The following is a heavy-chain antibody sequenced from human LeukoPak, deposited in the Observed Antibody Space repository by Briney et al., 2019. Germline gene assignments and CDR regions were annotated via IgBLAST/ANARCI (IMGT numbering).Heavy chain of an antibody. D-gene: IGHD2-2*01. J-gene: IGHJ4*02. Sequence: ASVKVSCKASGYTFTSYYMHCVRQAPAQGLEWMRIINPSCGSTSYAQKFQGRVTMTRDTSTSTVYMELSSLRSEDTAVYDCARDAPFKYCSSTSCSGFDYWGQGTLVTVSS. CDR3: ARDAPFKYCSSTSCSGFDY. CDR1: GYTFTSYY. CDR2: INPSCGST. V-gene: IGHV1-46*03.